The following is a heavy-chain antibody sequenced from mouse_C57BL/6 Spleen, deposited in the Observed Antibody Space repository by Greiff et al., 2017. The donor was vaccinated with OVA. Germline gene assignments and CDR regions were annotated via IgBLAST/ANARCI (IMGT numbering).Heavy chain of an antibody. CDR2: IYPGSGNT. CDR3: ARDSNAWFAY. D-gene: IGHD2-5*01. CDR1: GYSFTSYY. V-gene: IGHV1-66*01. J-gene: IGHJ3*01. Sequence: QVQLQQSGPELVKPGASVKISCKASGYSFTSYYIHWVKQRPGQGLEWIGWIYPGSGNTKYNEKFKGKATLTADTSSSTAYMQLSSLTSEDSAVYYCARDSNAWFAYWGQGTLVTVSA.